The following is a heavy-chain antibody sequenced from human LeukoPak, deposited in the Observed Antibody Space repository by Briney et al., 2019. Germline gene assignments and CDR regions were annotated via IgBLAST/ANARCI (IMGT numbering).Heavy chain of an antibody. V-gene: IGHV3-23*01. J-gene: IGHJ3*02. Sequence: GGSLRLSCAASGFSISSYAMSWVRQAPGKGLEWVSVISGSGDSTYYADSVKGRYTISRDNSKNTLYLQMNSLRAEDTAVYYCARDSANAFDIWGQGTMVTVSS. CDR1: GFSISSYA. D-gene: IGHD3-10*01. CDR2: ISGSGDST. CDR3: ARDSANAFDI.